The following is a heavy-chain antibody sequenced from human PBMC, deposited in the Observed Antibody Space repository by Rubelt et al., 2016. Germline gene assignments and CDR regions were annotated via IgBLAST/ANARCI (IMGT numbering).Heavy chain of an antibody. D-gene: IGHD6-13*01. CDR2: IVLSVGLT. CDR3: ARDGAAAGLAGDNWFDP. J-gene: IGHJ5*02. Sequence: QVQLVQSGAEVEKPGASVKVSCKASGYTFTSYGISWVRQAPGQGLEWMGWIVLSVGLTNYAQRFRGRVPLSADKSTSTVHMERSSPRSEDTAVYYCARDGAAAGLAGDNWFDPWGQGTLVTVSS. V-gene: IGHV1-69*10. CDR1: GYTFTSYG.